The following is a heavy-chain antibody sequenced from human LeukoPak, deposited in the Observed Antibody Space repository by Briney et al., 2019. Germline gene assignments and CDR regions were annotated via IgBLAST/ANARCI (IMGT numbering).Heavy chain of an antibody. CDR3: ARALREGGRTTIKFDY. CDR2: IYYSGST. J-gene: IGHJ4*02. Sequence: SETLSLTCTVSGGSISSYYWSWIRQPPGKGLKWIGYIYYSGSTNYNPSLKSRVTISVDTSKNQFSLKLSSVTAADTAVYYCARALREGGRTTIKFDYWGQGTLVTVSS. V-gene: IGHV4-59*01. D-gene: IGHD5-24*01. CDR1: GGSISSYY.